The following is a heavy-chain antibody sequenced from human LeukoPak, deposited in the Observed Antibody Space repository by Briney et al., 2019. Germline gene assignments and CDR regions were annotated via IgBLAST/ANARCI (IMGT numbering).Heavy chain of an antibody. V-gene: IGHV1-46*01. D-gene: IGHD3-16*02. Sequence: ASVKVSCKTSGYTFTRYYMPWVRQAPGHGREWMGIINPISGATDYAQKFQGTVTMTRDTSTSTVYMELSSLRSEDTAMYYCARLPYRDGVAQDYWGQGTLVTVSP. J-gene: IGHJ4*02. CDR2: INPISGAT. CDR1: GYTFTRYY. CDR3: ARLPYRDGVAQDY.